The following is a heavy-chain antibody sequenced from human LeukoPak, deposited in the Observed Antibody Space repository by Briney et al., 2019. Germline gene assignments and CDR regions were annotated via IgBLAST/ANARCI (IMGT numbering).Heavy chain of an antibody. CDR3: ARLSYGSGSHYNFYFDF. D-gene: IGHD3-10*01. V-gene: IGHV4-39*01. CDR2: IYYSGNS. CDR1: GGSISSGSHY. J-gene: IGHJ4*02. Sequence: SETLSLTCTVSGGSISSGSHYWGWIRQPPGKELEWIGNIYYSGNSYYNPSLKSRVTISLDASKNQFSLNLSSVTAADTAVYYCARLSYGSGSHYNFYFDFWGQGTLVTVSA.